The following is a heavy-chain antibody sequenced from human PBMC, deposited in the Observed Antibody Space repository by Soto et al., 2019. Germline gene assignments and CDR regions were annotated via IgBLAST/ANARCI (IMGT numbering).Heavy chain of an antibody. D-gene: IGHD2-15*01. CDR3: ARHYCSGGSCYLDYYYYMDV. CDR1: GGPIRSYY. V-gene: IGHV4-59*01. Sequence: QVQLQESGPGLVKPSETLSLTCTVSGGPIRSYYWSWIRQPPGKGLEWIGYIYYSGSTNYNPSLKSPVTISVDTSKNQFSLKVSSVTAADTAVYYCARHYCSGGSCYLDYYYYMDVWGKGTTVTVSS. J-gene: IGHJ6*03. CDR2: IYYSGST.